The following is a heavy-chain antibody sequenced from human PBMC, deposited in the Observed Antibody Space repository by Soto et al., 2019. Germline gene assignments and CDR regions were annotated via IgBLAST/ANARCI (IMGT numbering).Heavy chain of an antibody. D-gene: IGHD3-10*01. CDR2: IYSGGYT. Sequence: EVQLVESGGGLIQPGGSLRLSCAVSGFTVSNNYMSWVRQAPGKGLEGVSVIYSGGYTAYGDSVKGRFTISRDNSKNTQDLQVDSRGAGGSGVFYWAADPGGGGYWGQGTLVTVSS. V-gene: IGHV3-53*01. CDR3: AADPGGGGY. CDR1: GFTVSNNY. J-gene: IGHJ4*02.